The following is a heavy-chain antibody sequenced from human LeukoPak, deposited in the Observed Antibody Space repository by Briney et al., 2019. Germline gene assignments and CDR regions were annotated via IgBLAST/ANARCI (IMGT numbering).Heavy chain of an antibody. CDR3: ARVPGYSSSSDAFDP. Sequence: SQTLSLTFALSGDSVSSNSAAWNWIRQSPSRGLEWLGRTYYRSKCYNDYAVSVKSLITINPYTSKNPFSLHLNSVTPEDRAVYYCARVPGYSSSSDAFDPWGQGTLVTVSS. CDR1: GDSVSSNSAA. V-gene: IGHV6-1*01. CDR2: TYYRSKCYN. J-gene: IGHJ5*02. D-gene: IGHD6-6*01.